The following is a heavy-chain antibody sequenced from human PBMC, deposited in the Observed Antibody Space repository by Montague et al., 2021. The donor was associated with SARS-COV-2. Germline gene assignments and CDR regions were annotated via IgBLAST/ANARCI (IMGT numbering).Heavy chain of an antibody. J-gene: IGHJ6*02. CDR3: ARELLPYYGMDV. CDR2: ISYDGSNK. V-gene: IGHV3-30*03. D-gene: IGHD1-26*01. Sequence: SLRLSCAASGFTFSSYGMHWVRQAPGKGLEWVAVISYDGSNKYYADSVKGRFTISRDNSKNTLYLQMNSLRAEDTAVYYCARELLPYYGMDVWGQGTTVTVS. CDR1: GFTFSSYG.